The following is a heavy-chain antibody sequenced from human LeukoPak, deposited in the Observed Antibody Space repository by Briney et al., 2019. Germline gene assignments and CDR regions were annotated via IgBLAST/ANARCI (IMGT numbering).Heavy chain of an antibody. CDR2: IYSGGTI. D-gene: IGHD3-10*01. J-gene: IGHJ2*01. CDR3: ARNTDYYGSGTYGYFDH. CDR1: GLAVSSTF. V-gene: IGHV3-53*01. Sequence: GGSLRLSCAPSGLAVSSTFMSWVRQAPGRGLEWVSIIYSGGTIHYADSVKGRFTISRDNAKNMLYLQMDSLRVGDTAIYYCARNTDYYGSGTYGYFDHWGRGTLVTVSS.